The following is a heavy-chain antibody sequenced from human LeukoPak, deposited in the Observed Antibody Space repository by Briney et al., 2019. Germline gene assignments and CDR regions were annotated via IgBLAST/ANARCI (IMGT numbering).Heavy chain of an antibody. CDR2: ISYDGSNK. CDR3: ARPHCGGDCSEYFQH. CDR1: GFTFSSYA. V-gene: IGHV3-30-3*01. Sequence: GGSLRLSCAASGFTFSSYAMHWVRQAPGKGLEWVAVISYDGSNKYYADSVKGRFTISRDNSKNTLYLQMNSLRAEDTAVYYCARPHCGGDCSEYFQHWGQGTLVTVSS. J-gene: IGHJ1*01. D-gene: IGHD2-21*02.